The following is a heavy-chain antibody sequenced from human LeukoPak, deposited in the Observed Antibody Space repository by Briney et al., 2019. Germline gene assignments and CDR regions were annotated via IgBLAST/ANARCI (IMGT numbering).Heavy chain of an antibody. CDR1: GFSLSTSGVG. CDR3: AHSGDYYDGWNY. D-gene: IGHD4-23*01. J-gene: IGHJ4*02. Sequence: SGPTLVKPTQTLTLTCTFSGFSLSTSGVGVGWIRQPPGKALEWLALIYWDDDKRYSPSLKNRLTLTKDTSKNRVVLTMTNMDPVDTATYYCAHSGDYYDGWNYWGQGTLVTVSS. CDR2: IYWDDDK. V-gene: IGHV2-5*02.